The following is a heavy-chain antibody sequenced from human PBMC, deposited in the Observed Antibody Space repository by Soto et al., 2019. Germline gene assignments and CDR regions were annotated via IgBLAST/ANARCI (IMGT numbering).Heavy chain of an antibody. CDR3: ARVTPGGNSVDY. J-gene: IGHJ4*02. D-gene: IGHD2-21*02. V-gene: IGHV4-31*03. CDR1: GGSISSGGYY. Sequence: QVQLQESGPGLVKPSQTLSLTCTVSGGSISSGGYYWSWIRQHPGKGLEWIGYIYYSGSTYYNPSLKTRVTISVDTSKDQFSLKLSSVTAADTAVYYCARVTPGGNSVDYWGQGTLVTVSS. CDR2: IYYSGST.